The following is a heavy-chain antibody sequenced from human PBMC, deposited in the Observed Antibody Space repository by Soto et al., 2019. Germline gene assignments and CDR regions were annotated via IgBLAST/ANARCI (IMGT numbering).Heavy chain of an antibody. CDR1: GFSLSTSGVG. Sequence: QITLRESGPTLVKATQTLTLTCSFSGFSLSTSGVGVGWIRQPPGKALEWLALLYWDGDRRYSPSLNSRLTIIKDTSKNQVVLTMTNMDPVDTGTYYCAQYTVDTYMDVWGKGTTVTVSS. J-gene: IGHJ6*03. CDR2: LYWDGDR. CDR3: AQYTVDTYMDV. V-gene: IGHV2-5*02. D-gene: IGHD2-2*02.